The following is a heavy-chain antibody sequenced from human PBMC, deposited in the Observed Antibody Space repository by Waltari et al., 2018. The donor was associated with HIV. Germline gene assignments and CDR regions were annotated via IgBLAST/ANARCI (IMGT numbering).Heavy chain of an antibody. CDR2: IYSGGST. CDR1: GFTVSSNY. CDR3: ARKRFLGRYYYYGMDV. D-gene: IGHD3-3*01. V-gene: IGHV3-53*04. J-gene: IGHJ6*02. Sequence: EVQLVESGGGLVQPGGSLRLSCAASGFTVSSNYMSWVRQAPGKGLEWVSVIYSGGSTYYADSVKGRFTISRHNSKNTLYLQMNSLRAEDTAVYYWARKRFLGRYYYYGMDVWGQGTTVTVSS.